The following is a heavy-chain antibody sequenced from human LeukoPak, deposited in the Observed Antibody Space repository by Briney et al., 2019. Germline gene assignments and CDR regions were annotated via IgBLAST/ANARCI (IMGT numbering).Heavy chain of an antibody. V-gene: IGHV3-30*18. D-gene: IGHD1-26*01. CDR1: GFTFSNYG. CDR3: AKDRGGIVGATTGYGLEV. Sequence: HPGGSLRLSCAASGFTFSNYGMHWVRQAPGKGLEWVAAISYDGSNRYYGDSVKGRLTISRGTPKRTLYLEMNSLRAEDTAVYYCAKDRGGIVGATTGYGLEVWGQGTTVTVSS. J-gene: IGHJ6*02. CDR2: ISYDGSNR.